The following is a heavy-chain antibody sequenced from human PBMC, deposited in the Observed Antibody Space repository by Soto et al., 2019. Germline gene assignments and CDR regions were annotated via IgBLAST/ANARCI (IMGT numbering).Heavy chain of an antibody. Sequence: GGSLRLSCAASGFTFSRYSMHWVRQAPGKGLEWVAAISYDETNESYADSVKGRFTISRDISKNTLFPQMNSLRPEDTAVYFCSRAPFDSSGYFAYWGQGALVTVSS. V-gene: IGHV3-30-3*01. J-gene: IGHJ4*02. D-gene: IGHD3-22*01. CDR3: SRAPFDSSGYFAY. CDR1: GFTFSRYS. CDR2: ISYDETNE.